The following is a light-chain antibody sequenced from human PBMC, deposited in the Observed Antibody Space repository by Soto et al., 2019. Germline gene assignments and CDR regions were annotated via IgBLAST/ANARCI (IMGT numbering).Light chain of an antibody. Sequence: DIQMTQSPSSLSASVGERVTITCRASQDISTYVAWYQQQPGKVPQLLIYAASTLQSGVPSRFSGGGSGTEFTLTISSLQPEDVATYYCQKYNSVPYNFGTGTKVDI. CDR2: AAS. CDR1: QDISTY. J-gene: IGKJ3*01. CDR3: QKYNSVPYN. V-gene: IGKV1-27*01.